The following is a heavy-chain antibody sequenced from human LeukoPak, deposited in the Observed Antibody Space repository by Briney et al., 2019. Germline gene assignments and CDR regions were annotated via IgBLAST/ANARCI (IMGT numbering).Heavy chain of an antibody. J-gene: IGHJ4*02. V-gene: IGHV3-23*01. CDR1: GFTFSSYA. CDR2: ISGSGGST. D-gene: IGHD3-22*01. Sequence: GGSLRLSCAASGFTFSSYAMSWVRQASGKGLEWVSAISGSGGSTYYADSVKGRFTISRDNSKNTPYLQMNSLRAEDTAVYYCAKESITMIVVVITTGYFDYWGQGTLVTVSS. CDR3: AKESITMIVVVITTGYFDY.